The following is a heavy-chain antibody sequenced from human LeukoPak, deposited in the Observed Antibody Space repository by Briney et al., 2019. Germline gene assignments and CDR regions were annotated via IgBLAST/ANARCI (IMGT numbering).Heavy chain of an antibody. Sequence: SETLSLTCTVSGGSISIYYWSWIRQPPGKGLEWIGYIYYSGSTNYNPSLKSRVTISVDTSKNQFSLKLSSVTAADTAVYYCASLAVAGSYDAFDIWGQGTMVTVSS. J-gene: IGHJ3*02. CDR2: IYYSGST. D-gene: IGHD6-19*01. CDR1: GGSISIYY. V-gene: IGHV4-59*08. CDR3: ASLAVAGSYDAFDI.